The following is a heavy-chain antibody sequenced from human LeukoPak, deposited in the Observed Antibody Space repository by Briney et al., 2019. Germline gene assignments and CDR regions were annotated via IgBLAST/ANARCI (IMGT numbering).Heavy chain of an antibody. V-gene: IGHV6-1*01. D-gene: IGHD6-6*01. CDR1: GDSIFTNNVA. CDR2: TYYRSKWSF. CDR3: ARGKYTSFDN. J-gene: IGHJ4*02. Sequence: SQTLSLTCAISGDSIFTNNVAWNWIRQSPSSGLEWLGRTYYRSKWSFDYAVSVKSRITINADTSKNQFSLQLSSVTPEDTAVYYCARGKYTSFDNWGQGTLVTVSS.